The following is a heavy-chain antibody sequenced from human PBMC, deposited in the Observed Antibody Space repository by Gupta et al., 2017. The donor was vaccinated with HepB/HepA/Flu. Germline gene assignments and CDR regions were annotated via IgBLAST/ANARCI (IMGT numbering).Heavy chain of an antibody. CDR2: SYSGGST. D-gene: IGHD2-15*01. J-gene: IGHJ5*02. V-gene: IGHV3-66*01. Sequence: EVQLVESGGGLVQPGGSLRLSCAASGFTASSTYRRWVLQAPGKGLEWVSVSYSGGSTYYAVSVKGRFTISSDNSQNTLYLQMNSLRAEDTAVYYCVAYCSGGSCYGHNWFDPWGQGTLVTVSS. CDR1: GFTASSTY. CDR3: VAYCSGGSCYGHNWFDP.